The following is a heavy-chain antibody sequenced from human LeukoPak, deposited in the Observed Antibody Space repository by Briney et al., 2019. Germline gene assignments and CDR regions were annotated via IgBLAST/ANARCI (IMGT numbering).Heavy chain of an antibody. CDR3: TTDTSGDDY. Sequence: GGSLRLSCAASGFTFSNAWMSWVRPAPGKGLKWVGRIESKTDGGTTDYAAPVKGRFTISRDDSKNTLYLQMNSLKTEDTAVYYCTTDTSGDDYWGQGTLVTVSS. J-gene: IGHJ4*02. D-gene: IGHD7-27*01. CDR1: GFTFSNAW. CDR2: IESKTDGGTT. V-gene: IGHV3-15*04.